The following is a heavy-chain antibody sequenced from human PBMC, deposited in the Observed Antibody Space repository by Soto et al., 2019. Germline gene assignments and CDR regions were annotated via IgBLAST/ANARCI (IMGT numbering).Heavy chain of an antibody. CDR3: ARVGGSYYYYYVDV. CDR1: GFTVSSNY. Sequence: GGSLRLSCAASGFTVSSNYMSWVRQAPGKGLEWVSVIYSSGSTYYADSVKGRLTIYRHNSKNTLFLQMNSLRAEDTAVYYCARVGGSYYYYYVDVWGKGTTVTVSS. CDR2: IYSSGST. V-gene: IGHV3-53*04. J-gene: IGHJ6*03. D-gene: IGHD3-10*01.